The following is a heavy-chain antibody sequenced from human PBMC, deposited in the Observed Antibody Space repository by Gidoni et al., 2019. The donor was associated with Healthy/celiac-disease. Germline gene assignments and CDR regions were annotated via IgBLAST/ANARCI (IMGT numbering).Heavy chain of an antibody. CDR2: SRSKANSYAT. J-gene: IGHJ4*02. D-gene: IGHD1-26*01. CDR3: TRRGPGAVGGYY. Sequence: EVQMVESGGGLVQPGGSLTLSWSASGFPVRGFAMHWVRQASGKGLGWVGRSRSKANSYATAYAASVKGRFTISRDDSKNTAYLQMNSLKTEDTAVYYCTRRGPGAVGGYYWGQGTLVTVSS. CDR1: GFPVRGFA. V-gene: IGHV3-73*01.